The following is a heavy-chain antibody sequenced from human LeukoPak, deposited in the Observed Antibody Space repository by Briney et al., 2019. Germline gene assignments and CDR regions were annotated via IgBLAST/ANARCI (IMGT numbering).Heavy chain of an antibody. V-gene: IGHV3-21*01. J-gene: IGHJ4*02. CDR2: ISSRSTYI. CDR3: ARSGYITGWYFLSVPFDY. D-gene: IGHD6-19*01. Sequence: GGSLRLSCAASGFTFSNYSMNWVRQAPGKGLEWVSSISSRSTYIYHADSVKGRFTISRDNAKNSLFLQMNSLRAEDTAVYYCARSGYITGWYFLSVPFDYWGQGTLVTVSS. CDR1: GFTFSNYS.